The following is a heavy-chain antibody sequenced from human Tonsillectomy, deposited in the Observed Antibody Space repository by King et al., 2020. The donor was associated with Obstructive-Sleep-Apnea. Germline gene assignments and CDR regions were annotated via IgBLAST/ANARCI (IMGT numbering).Heavy chain of an antibody. CDR2: ISSSSSTI. J-gene: IGHJ6*02. CDR1: GFAFSSHS. V-gene: IGHV3-48*04. Sequence: VQLVESGGGLVQPGGSLRLSCAASGFAFSSHSMNWVRQAPGKGLEWVAYISSSSSTIHHADSVKGRLTISRDNAENSLYLQMNSQRAEDTAVYYCARGCLGYCNSSSPTARAGLDVWGQGTTVTVSS. CDR3: ARGCLGYCNSSSPTARAGLDV. D-gene: IGHD2-2*01.